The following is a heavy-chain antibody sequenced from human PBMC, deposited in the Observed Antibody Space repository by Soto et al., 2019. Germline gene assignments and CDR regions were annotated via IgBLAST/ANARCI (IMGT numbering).Heavy chain of an antibody. V-gene: IGHV1-69*13. CDR1: GDTFSSYA. CDR2: IIPIFGTA. Sequence: SLKVSCKAAGDTFSSYAISWVRKDPGQGLEWMGGIIPIFGTANYAQKFQGRVTITADESTSTAYMELSSLRSEDTAVYYCAREGGRRDGSLAFDIWGQGTMVTVSS. CDR3: AREGGRRDGSLAFDI. D-gene: IGHD3-10*01. J-gene: IGHJ3*02.